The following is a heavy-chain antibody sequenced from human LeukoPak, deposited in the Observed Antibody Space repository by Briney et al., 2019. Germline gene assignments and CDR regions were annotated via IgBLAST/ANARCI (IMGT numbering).Heavy chain of an antibody. CDR2: MNPNRGRR. D-gene: IGHD3-16*02. Sequence: ASVKVSCKASGYIFRNYDINWVRQAPGHGLEWMGWMNPNRGRRVYAQKFQGRVTMTRNSSINTAYMELTSLRSDDRAVYYSARGLRSDYWGQGTLVTVSS. CDR1: GYIFRNYD. J-gene: IGHJ4*02. CDR3: ARGLRSDY. V-gene: IGHV1-8*01.